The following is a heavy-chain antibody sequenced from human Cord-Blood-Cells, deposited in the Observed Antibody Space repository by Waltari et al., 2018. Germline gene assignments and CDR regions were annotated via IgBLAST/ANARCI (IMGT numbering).Heavy chain of an antibody. CDR2: INHSGST. CDR3: ARGTPANWGLLRAFDI. J-gene: IGHJ3*02. V-gene: IGHV4-34*01. CDR1: GGSLSGYS. Sequence: QVQLQQWGEGLLKPSETLSLTCAVYGGSLSGYSWCWNRQPPGKGLEWIGEINHSGSTNYNPALKSRVTISVDTSKNQFSLKLSSVTAADTAVYYCARGTPANWGLLRAFDIWGQGTMVTVSS. D-gene: IGHD7-27*01.